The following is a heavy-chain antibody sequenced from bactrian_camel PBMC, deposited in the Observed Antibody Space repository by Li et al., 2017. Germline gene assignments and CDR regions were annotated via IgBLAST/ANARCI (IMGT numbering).Heavy chain of an antibody. J-gene: IGHJ4*01. CDR2: IGRDGGT. CDR1: GYTYSRAC. D-gene: IGHD1*01. V-gene: IGHV3S55*01. Sequence: HVQLVESGGGSVQVGGSLRLSCAASGYTYSRACMGWFRQAPGKEREFVSGIGRDGGTSYTDSVKGRFTISQDNAKNTAYLQMNSLKPEDAATYYCTTFIRSVHPVLCPLKSGSNYWGQGTQVTVS. CDR3: TTFIRSVHPVLCPLKSGSNY.